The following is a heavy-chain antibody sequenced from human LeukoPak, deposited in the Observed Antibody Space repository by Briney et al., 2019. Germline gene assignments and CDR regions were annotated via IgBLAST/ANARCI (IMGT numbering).Heavy chain of an antibody. D-gene: IGHD2-2*01. CDR3: ARSVIPSARHYYFYMDV. CDR1: GYSFSNNH. CDR2: INTYSGYT. V-gene: IGHV1-18*01. J-gene: IGHJ6*03. Sequence: ASVKVSCKASGYSFSNNHIHWVRQAPGQGLEWMGWINTYSGYTNYAQSFQGRVTLTTDTSTSTANMELRSLRSDDTAVYYCARSVIPSARHYYFYMDVWGEGSTVTVPS.